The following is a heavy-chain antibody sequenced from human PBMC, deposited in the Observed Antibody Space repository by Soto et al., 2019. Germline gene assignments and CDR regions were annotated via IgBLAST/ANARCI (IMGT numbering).Heavy chain of an antibody. CDR3: ASGGALRYFEWLSSTYGMDV. CDR1: GGSISSYY. V-gene: IGHV4-59*01. Sequence: SETLSLTCTVSGGSISSYYWSWIRQPPGKGLEWIGYIYYSGSTNYNPSLKSRVTISVDTSKNQFSLKLSSVTAADTAVYYCASGGALRYFEWLSSTYGMDVWGQGTTVT. D-gene: IGHD3-9*01. J-gene: IGHJ6*02. CDR2: IYYSGST.